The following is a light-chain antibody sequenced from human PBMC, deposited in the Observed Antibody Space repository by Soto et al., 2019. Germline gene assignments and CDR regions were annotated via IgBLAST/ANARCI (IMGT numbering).Light chain of an antibody. Sequence: EIVLTQSPGTLSLSTGERATLSCRASQSVSSSYLAWYQQKPSQAPRLLIYGASSRATGIPDRFSGSGSGTDFTLTISRLEPEDFAVYYCQQYGSSPLTFGGGTKVDIK. CDR1: QSVSSSY. V-gene: IGKV3-20*01. CDR3: QQYGSSPLT. CDR2: GAS. J-gene: IGKJ4*01.